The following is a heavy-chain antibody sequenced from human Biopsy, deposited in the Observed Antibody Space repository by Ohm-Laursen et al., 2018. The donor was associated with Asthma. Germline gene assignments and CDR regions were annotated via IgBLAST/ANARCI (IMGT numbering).Heavy chain of an antibody. V-gene: IGHV1-69*13. CDR2: LTPIFGTL. CDR1: GDSFSNYA. CDR3: ARGYYGDFHD. J-gene: IGHJ1*01. Sequence: SVKVSCKASGDSFSNYAISWVRQAPGQGLEWMGGLTPIFGTLNYAQKFRGRVTITADESTTTAYMELSTLTIDDTAVYYCARGYYGDFHDWGQGNLVIVSS. D-gene: IGHD3-3*01.